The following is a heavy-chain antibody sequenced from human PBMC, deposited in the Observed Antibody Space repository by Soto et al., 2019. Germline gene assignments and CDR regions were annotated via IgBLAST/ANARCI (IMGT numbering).Heavy chain of an antibody. V-gene: IGHV2-70*01. CDR3: ARTLAGDSSGYYQGRAFPGAFDI. Sequence: SGPTLVNPTQTLTLTCTFSGFSLSTSGMCVSWIRQPPGKALEWLALIDWDDDKYYSTSLKTRLTISKDTSKNQVVLTMTNMDPVDTATYYCARTLAGDSSGYYQGRAFPGAFDIWGQGTMVTVSS. CDR2: IDWDDDK. D-gene: IGHD3-22*01. J-gene: IGHJ3*02. CDR1: GFSLSTSGMC.